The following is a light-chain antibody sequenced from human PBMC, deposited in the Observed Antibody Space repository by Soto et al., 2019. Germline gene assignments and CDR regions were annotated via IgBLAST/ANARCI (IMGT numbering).Light chain of an antibody. CDR3: AAWDDSLNGPV. CDR1: SSNIGSNT. V-gene: IGLV1-44*01. CDR2: SNN. Sequence: QSVLTQPPSASGTPGQRVTISCSGSSSNIGSNTVNWYRQLPGTAPKLLIYSNNQRPSGVPDRFSGSKSGTSASLAISGLQSEDVADYYCAAWDDSLNGPVFGNGTRVTVL. J-gene: IGLJ1*01.